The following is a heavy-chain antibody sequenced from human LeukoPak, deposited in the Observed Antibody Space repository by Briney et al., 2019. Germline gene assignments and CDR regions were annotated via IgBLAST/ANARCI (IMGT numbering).Heavy chain of an antibody. J-gene: IGHJ4*02. V-gene: IGHV1-18*01. CDR2: IRTYNGNT. Sequence: APVKVSGKASGYTFSDYVITWVRQAPGQGLEWMGWIRTYNGNTNYAQKLQGRVTMTTDTSTSKAYMELKSLRSDDTAVYYCARGGGFSYYYDGSGYPDYWGQGTLVTVSS. D-gene: IGHD3-22*01. CDR1: GYTFSDYV. CDR3: ARGGGFSYYYDGSGYPDY.